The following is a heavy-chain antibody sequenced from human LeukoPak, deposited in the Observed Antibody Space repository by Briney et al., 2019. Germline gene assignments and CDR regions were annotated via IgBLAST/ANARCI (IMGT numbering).Heavy chain of an antibody. Sequence: ASVKVSCKASGYTFTSYAMRWVRQAPGQRLEWMGWINAGNGNTKYSQEFQGRVTITRDTSASTAYMELSSLRSEDMAVYYCARAIVGATTFGENWFDPWGQGTLVTVSS. CDR3: ARAIVGATTFGENWFDP. V-gene: IGHV1-3*03. CDR2: INAGNGNT. CDR1: GYTFTSYA. D-gene: IGHD1-26*01. J-gene: IGHJ5*02.